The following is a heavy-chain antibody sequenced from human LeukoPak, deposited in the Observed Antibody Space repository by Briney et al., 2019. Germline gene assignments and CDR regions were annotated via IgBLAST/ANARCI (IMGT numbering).Heavy chain of an antibody. CDR3: ARDREMATIYFDY. J-gene: IGHJ4*02. Sequence: GGSLRLSCAASGFTFSSYGMSWVRQAPGKGLEWVSSISSSSSYIYYADSVKGRFTISRDNAKNSLYLQMNSLRAEDTAVYYCARDREMATIYFDYWGQGTLVTVSS. V-gene: IGHV3-21*01. CDR1: GFTFSSYG. CDR2: ISSSSSYI. D-gene: IGHD5-24*01.